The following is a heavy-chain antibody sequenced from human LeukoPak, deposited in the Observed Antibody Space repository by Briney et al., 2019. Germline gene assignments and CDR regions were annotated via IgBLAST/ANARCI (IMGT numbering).Heavy chain of an antibody. J-gene: IGHJ5*02. Sequence: GGSLRLSCAASGFTFSSYAMSWVRQAPGKGLEWVSAISGSGGSTYYADSVKGRFTISRDNSKNTLYLQMNSLRAEDTAVYYCAKDRLRCSSTSCPPGDWFDPWGQGTLVTVSS. CDR2: ISGSGGST. CDR1: GFTFSSYA. CDR3: AKDRLRCSSTSCPPGDWFDP. D-gene: IGHD2-2*01. V-gene: IGHV3-23*01.